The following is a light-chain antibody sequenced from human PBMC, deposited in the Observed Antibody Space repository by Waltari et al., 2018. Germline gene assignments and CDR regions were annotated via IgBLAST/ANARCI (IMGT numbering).Light chain of an antibody. V-gene: IGLV1-47*01. J-gene: IGLJ2*01. CDR3: ATWDDTLSGVV. CDR1: YSNIENNY. Sequence: QSVLTQPPSASGTPGQGVTISCSGNYSNIENNYVFWYRQLPGTAPKLLIYRSSQRPAGVPDRFAGSKSGTSASLAISGLRSDDEADYYCATWDDTLSGVVIGAGTKLTVL. CDR2: RSS.